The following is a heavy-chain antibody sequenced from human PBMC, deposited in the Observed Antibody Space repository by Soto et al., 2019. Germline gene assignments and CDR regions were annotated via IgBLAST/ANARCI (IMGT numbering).Heavy chain of an antibody. CDR2: IGPNSGGT. D-gene: IGHD1-7*01. CDR3: GRGRSGELVVFY. Sequence: QVQLVQSGAEVKKSGASVKVSCKASGYSFTGYYIHWVLQAPGRGPEWMGEIGPNSGGTRYALKFQGRVTMTSDTSISTVYMELTNLSPDDTAVYYCGRGRSGELVVFYWGQGTLITVYS. V-gene: IGHV1-2*02. CDR1: GYSFTGYY. J-gene: IGHJ4*02.